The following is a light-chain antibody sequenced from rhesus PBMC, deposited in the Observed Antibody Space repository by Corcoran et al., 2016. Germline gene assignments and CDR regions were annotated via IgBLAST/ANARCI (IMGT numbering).Light chain of an antibody. CDR2: AAA. J-gene: IGKJ4*01. CDR1: QNIYSN. CDR3: QHYYDNPLT. V-gene: IGKV1S12*01. Sequence: DIQMTQSPSALSASVGDRVTISCRASQNIYSNLAWYQQKPGKAPKLLIYAAASLKTGIPSRFSGSGSGTAVTLTISSLQPEDSAAYYCQHYYDNPLTFGGGTKVEIK.